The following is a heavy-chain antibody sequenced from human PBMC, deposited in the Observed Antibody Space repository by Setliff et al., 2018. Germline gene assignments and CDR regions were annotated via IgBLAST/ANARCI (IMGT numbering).Heavy chain of an antibody. CDR2: INAGNGNT. CDR1: GYTFTSYA. Sequence: GASVKVSCKASGYTFTSYAMHWVRQALGQRLEWMGWINAGNGNTKYSQKFQGRVTITRDTSASTAYMELSSLRSEDTAVYYCARDNIGYITGIPYYYYYMDVWGKGTTVTVSS. V-gene: IGHV1-3*01. J-gene: IGHJ6*03. CDR3: ARDNIGYITGIPYYYYYMDV. D-gene: IGHD1-20*01.